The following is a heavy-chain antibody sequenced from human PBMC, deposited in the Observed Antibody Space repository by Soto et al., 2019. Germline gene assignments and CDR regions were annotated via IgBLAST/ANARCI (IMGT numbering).Heavy chain of an antibody. CDR2: VYISGRT. CDR1: GGSISPYY. D-gene: IGHD5-12*01. Sequence: QVLLQESGPELVKPAETLSLTCSVSGGSISPYYWSWIRQPAGKGLEWIGRVYISGRTNYNPSLKSGLSVSVDTSKDQFSLRLRSVTAADTAMYYCARSGNSGYSPHDYWGQGTLVTVSS. CDR3: ARSGNSGYSPHDY. V-gene: IGHV4-4*07. J-gene: IGHJ4*02.